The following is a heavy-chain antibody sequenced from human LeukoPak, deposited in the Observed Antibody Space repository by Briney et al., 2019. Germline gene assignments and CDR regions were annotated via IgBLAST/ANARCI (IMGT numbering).Heavy chain of an antibody. CDR2: IIPILGIA. J-gene: IGHJ4*02. CDR3: ARDGEDSSGYYPGY. V-gene: IGHV1-69*04. Sequence: GASVKLSRKASGGTFSSYAISWVRQAPGQGLEWMGRIIPILGIANYAQKFQGRVTITADKSTSTAYMELSSLRSEDTAVYYCARDGEDSSGYYPGYWGQGTLVTVSS. CDR1: GGTFSSYA. D-gene: IGHD3-22*01.